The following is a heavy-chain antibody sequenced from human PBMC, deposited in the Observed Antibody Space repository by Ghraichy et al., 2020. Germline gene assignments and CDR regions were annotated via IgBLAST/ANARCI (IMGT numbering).Heavy chain of an antibody. D-gene: IGHD3-9*01. CDR3: ARRVYDILTGYYNVNPFDY. V-gene: IGHV4-39*01. CDR2: IYYSGST. Sequence: SETLSLTCTVSGGSISSSSYYWGWIRQPPGKGLEWIGSIYYSGSTYYNPSLKSRVTISVDTSKNQFSLKQSSVTAADTAVYYCARRVYDILTGYYNVNPFDYWGQGTLVTVSS. CDR1: GGSISSSSYY. J-gene: IGHJ4*02.